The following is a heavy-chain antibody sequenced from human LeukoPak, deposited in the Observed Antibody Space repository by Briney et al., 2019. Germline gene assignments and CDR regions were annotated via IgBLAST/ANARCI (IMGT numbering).Heavy chain of an antibody. D-gene: IGHD2-15*01. Sequence: GGSLRLSCAASGFIFSDYGMHWVRQAPGKGLEWVTVISYDGSNKYYADSVKGRFTISRDNSKNTLYLQMNSLRAEDTAVYYCAKPPSSGEDYWGQGTLVTVSS. V-gene: IGHV3-30*18. J-gene: IGHJ4*02. CDR1: GFIFSDYG. CDR3: AKPPSSGEDY. CDR2: ISYDGSNK.